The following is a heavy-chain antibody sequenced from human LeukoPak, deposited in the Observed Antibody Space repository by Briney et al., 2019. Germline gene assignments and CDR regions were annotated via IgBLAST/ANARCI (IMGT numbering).Heavy chain of an antibody. Sequence: ASVKVSCKASGYSFTNYYMYWVRQAPGQGLEWMGVINPSGGSTSYAQKFQGRVILTRDTSTSAVYVELSSLRSEDTAEYYCARGRGYYNTTSSYYTYYFDYWGQGTLVTVSS. D-gene: IGHD3-22*01. CDR2: INPSGGST. V-gene: IGHV1-46*01. CDR3: ARGRGYYNTTSSYYTYYFDY. J-gene: IGHJ4*02. CDR1: GYSFTNYY.